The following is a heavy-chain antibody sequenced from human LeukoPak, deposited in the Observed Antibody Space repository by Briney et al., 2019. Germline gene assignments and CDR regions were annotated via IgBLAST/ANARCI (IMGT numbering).Heavy chain of an antibody. J-gene: IGHJ6*03. Sequence: PGGSLRLSCAASGFNFSSYSMNWDRQSPGKGLEWVSSISSSNRYIYYADSMKGRFTVSRDNAKNSLYLQMSSLRAEDTAVYYCVRDGTVGLLRYYYMDVWGKGTTVTVSS. V-gene: IGHV3-21*01. CDR3: VRDGTVGLLRYYYMDV. CDR2: ISSSNRYI. CDR1: GFNFSSYS. D-gene: IGHD1-26*01.